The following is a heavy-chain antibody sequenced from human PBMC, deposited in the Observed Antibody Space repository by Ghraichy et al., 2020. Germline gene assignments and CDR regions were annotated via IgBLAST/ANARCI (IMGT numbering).Heavy chain of an antibody. CDR1: GGSFSGSYY. CDR2: IHHSGST. J-gene: IGHJ5*02. V-gene: IGHV4-34*01. D-gene: IGHD2-15*01. CDR3: ARGVGVYCSDIQCYGAYPRFDP. Sequence: SETLSLTCGVSGGSFSGSYYWTWIRQTPGQGLEWLGEIHHSGSTNYNPSLKSRLTISVDTSKDQFSLNLTSVTAADTAVYYCARGVGVYCSDIQCYGAYPRFDPWGQGILVTVSS.